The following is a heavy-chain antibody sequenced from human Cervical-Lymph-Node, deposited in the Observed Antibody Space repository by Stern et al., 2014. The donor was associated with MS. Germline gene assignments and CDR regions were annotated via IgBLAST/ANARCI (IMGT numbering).Heavy chain of an antibody. J-gene: IGHJ6*02. Sequence: VQLVESGGGLVKPGGSLRLSCAVSGFTFSDYYMNWIRQTPGKGLEWISFISGNGDRIYYTDSVKGRFTISRDNTKNSLSLQLNSLRAEDTAVYYCARTLGGQLLYLLSYYALDVWGQGTSVTVSS. CDR2: ISGNGDRI. CDR3: ARTLGGQLLYLLSYYALDV. V-gene: IGHV3-11*01. D-gene: IGHD2-2*02. CDR1: GFTFSDYY.